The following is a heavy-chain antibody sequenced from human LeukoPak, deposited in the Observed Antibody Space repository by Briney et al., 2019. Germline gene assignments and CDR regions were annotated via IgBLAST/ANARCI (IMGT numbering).Heavy chain of an antibody. Sequence: SETLSLTCAVSGGSISSSNWWSWVRQPPGKGLEWIGEIYHSGRTNYNPSLQSRVTISVDKSNNQLSLKLTSVTAADTAVYFCARASYDFLTAYYIDYWGQGTLVTVSS. J-gene: IGHJ4*02. CDR2: IYHSGRT. CDR1: GGSISSSNW. D-gene: IGHD3-9*01. CDR3: ARASYDFLTAYYIDY. V-gene: IGHV4-4*02.